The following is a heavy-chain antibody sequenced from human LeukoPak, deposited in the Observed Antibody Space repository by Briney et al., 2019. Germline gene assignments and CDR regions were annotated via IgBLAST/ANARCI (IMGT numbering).Heavy chain of an antibody. V-gene: IGHV5-51*01. CDR3: ARHRATGTWSDFDY. J-gene: IGHJ4*02. CDR2: IFPADSNT. Sequence: GESRKISCKVSRYSFTHSWISWVRQKPGRGLEWLGVIFPADSNTAYNSSFRGQVTISVDKSIDTAYLQWGSLKASDSAIYYCARHRATGTWSDFDYWGQGTVVTVSS. CDR1: RYSFTHSW. D-gene: IGHD1-14*01.